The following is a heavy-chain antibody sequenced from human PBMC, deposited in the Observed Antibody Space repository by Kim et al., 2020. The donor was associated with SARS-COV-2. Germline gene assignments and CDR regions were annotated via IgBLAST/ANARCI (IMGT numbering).Heavy chain of an antibody. J-gene: IGHJ6*02. D-gene: IGHD3-3*01. CDR3: ARGTRYYYYGMDV. Sequence: STPPLKGRVTISVAASKNQCSLKLSSVTAADKAVYYCARGTRYYYYGMDVWGQGTTVTVSS. V-gene: IGHV4-34*01.